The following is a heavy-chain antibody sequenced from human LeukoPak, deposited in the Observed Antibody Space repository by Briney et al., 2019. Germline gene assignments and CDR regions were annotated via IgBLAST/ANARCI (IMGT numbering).Heavy chain of an antibody. Sequence: SGGSLRLSCAASGFTFSSYEMNWVRQAPGKGLEWVSYISSSGSTIYYADSVKGRFTISRDNAKNSLYLQMNSLRAEDTAVYYRARDYGDGYNSYYYYMDVWGKGTTVTISS. CDR3: ARDYGDGYNSYYYYMDV. D-gene: IGHD5-24*01. CDR1: GFTFSSYE. J-gene: IGHJ6*03. CDR2: ISSSGSTI. V-gene: IGHV3-48*03.